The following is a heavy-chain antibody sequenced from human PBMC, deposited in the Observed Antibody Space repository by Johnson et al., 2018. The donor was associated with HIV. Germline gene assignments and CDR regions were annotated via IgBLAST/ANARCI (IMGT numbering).Heavy chain of an antibody. CDR1: GFTFDDYG. V-gene: IGHV3-20*04. D-gene: IGHD1-26*01. Sequence: VQLVESGGGVVRPGGSLRLSCSASGFTFDDYGMSWVRQAPGKGLEWVSGINWNGGSTGYADSVKGRFTISRDNAKNSLYLQMNSLRAEDTALYYCARDFGLEWELDGAFDIWGQGTMVTVSS. J-gene: IGHJ3*02. CDR2: INWNGGST. CDR3: ARDFGLEWELDGAFDI.